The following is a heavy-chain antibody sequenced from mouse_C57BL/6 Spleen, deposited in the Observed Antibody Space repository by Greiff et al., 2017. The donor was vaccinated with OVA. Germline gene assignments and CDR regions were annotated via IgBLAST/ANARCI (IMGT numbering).Heavy chain of an antibody. V-gene: IGHV5-4*01. Sequence: EVQRVESGGGLVKPGGSLKLSCAASGFTFSSYAMSWVRQTPEKRLEWVATISDGVSYTYYPDNVKGRFTISRDNAKNNLYLQMSHLKSEDTAMYYCAGGYYGTPFAYWGQGTLVTVS. D-gene: IGHD1-1*01. CDR1: GFTFSSYA. J-gene: IGHJ3*01. CDR3: AGGYYGTPFAY. CDR2: ISDGVSYT.